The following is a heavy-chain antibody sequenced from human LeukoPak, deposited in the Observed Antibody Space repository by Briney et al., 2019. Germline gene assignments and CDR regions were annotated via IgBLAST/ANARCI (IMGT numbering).Heavy chain of an antibody. V-gene: IGHV1-2*04. D-gene: IGHD3-10*01. CDR1: GYTFVDYN. Sequence: ASVKVSCKASGYTFVDYNIHWARQAPGQGLEWMGWINPGSGVTNYQQKFQGWVTMTRDTSFSTAYMEVSRLTSDDTFVYYCARGRGSWESGHFDYWGQGTLVTVSS. CDR2: INPGSGVT. CDR3: ARGRGSWESGHFDY. J-gene: IGHJ4*02.